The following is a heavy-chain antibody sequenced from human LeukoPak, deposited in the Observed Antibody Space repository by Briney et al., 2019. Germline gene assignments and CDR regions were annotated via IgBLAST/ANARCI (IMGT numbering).Heavy chain of an antibody. J-gene: IGHJ6*02. V-gene: IGHV3-23*01. CDR1: GFTFSSYA. CDR3: AKFHGYYYYYGMDV. Sequence: GGSLRLSCAASGFTFSSYAMSWVRQAPGKGLEWVSAISGSGDSTYYADSVKGRFTISRDNSKNTLYLQMNSLRAEDTAVYYCAKFHGYYYYYGMDVWGQGTTVTVSS. CDR2: ISGSGDST.